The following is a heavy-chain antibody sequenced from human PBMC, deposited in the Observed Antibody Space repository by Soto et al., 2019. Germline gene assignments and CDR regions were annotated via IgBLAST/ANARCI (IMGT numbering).Heavy chain of an antibody. CDR3: ARDGYDGWGHFDY. CDR1: GFTFSSYS. D-gene: IGHD5-12*01. CDR2: ISSSSSYI. V-gene: IGHV3-21*01. J-gene: IGHJ4*02. Sequence: GSLRLSCAASGFTFSSYSMNWVRQAPGKGLEWVSSISSSSSYIYYADSVKGRFTISRDNAKNSLYLQMNSLRAEDTAVYYFARDGYDGWGHFDYWGQGTLVTVSS.